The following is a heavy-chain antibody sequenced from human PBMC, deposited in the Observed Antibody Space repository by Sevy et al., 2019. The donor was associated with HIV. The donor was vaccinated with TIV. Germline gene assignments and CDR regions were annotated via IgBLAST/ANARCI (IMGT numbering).Heavy chain of an antibody. V-gene: IGHV3-15*01. Sequence: GGSLRLSCAASGFTFTNTWMSWVRQAPGKGLEWVGRIKSKTDGGTGDYAAPVKGRFSISRVDSKNTRYLQMNSLKTEDTAVYYCTTGDPYNRYGYMRPYFFDYWGQGTLVTVSS. CDR2: IKSKTDGGTG. CDR3: TTGDPYNRYGYMRPYFFDY. D-gene: IGHD5-18*01. J-gene: IGHJ4*02. CDR1: GFTFTNTW.